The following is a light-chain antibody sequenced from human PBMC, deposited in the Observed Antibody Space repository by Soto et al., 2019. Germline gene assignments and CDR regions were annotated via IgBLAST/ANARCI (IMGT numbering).Light chain of an antibody. Sequence: EVVMTQSPATLSVSLGDRATLSCRASQSVSSNLAWYQQKPGQGPRLLIYGASTRATGIPARFSGSGSGTEFTLTISSLQSEDFAVYYCQHYNNWPPWTFGQGTKVDI. V-gene: IGKV3-15*01. J-gene: IGKJ1*01. CDR1: QSVSSN. CDR2: GAS. CDR3: QHYNNWPPWT.